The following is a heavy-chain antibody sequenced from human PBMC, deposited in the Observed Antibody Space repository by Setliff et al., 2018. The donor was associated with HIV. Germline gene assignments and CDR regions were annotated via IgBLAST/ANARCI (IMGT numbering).Heavy chain of an antibody. Sequence: SETLSLTCTVYGGSISSSSYYWGWTRQPPGKGREWIGSIYYSGSTYYNPSLKSRVTISVDTSKNQFTLKLSSVTAADTAVYYCARPGLGYSYGGKIDPWGQGTLVTVSS. CDR2: IYYSGST. J-gene: IGHJ5*02. CDR1: GGSISSSSYY. CDR3: ARPGLGYSYGGKIDP. D-gene: IGHD5-18*01. V-gene: IGHV4-39*01.